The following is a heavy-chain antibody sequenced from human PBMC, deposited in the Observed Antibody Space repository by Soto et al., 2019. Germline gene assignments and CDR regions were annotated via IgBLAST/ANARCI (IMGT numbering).Heavy chain of an antibody. CDR1: GFTFSGYA. D-gene: IGHD3-10*01. Sequence: EVQLLDSGGGLVQPGGSLRLSCAASGFTFSGYALTWVPQAPGKGLGWVSAISGGGDATFYADSVKGRFTISRDNSKNTLYLQMNTLRAEDTAVYYCARKVSGSTGRPDLWYYDLWGRGTLVTVSS. CDR3: ARKVSGSTGRPDLWYYDL. V-gene: IGHV3-23*01. CDR2: ISGGGDAT. J-gene: IGHJ2*01.